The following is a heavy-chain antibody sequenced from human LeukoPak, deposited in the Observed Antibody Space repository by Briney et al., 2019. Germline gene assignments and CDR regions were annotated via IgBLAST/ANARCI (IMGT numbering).Heavy chain of an antibody. V-gene: IGHV3-23*01. CDR1: GFTFSTYA. CDR3: AKDSSRDGYNWNWYFDL. J-gene: IGHJ2*01. CDR2: ISGSGDST. D-gene: IGHD5-24*01. Sequence: GGSLRLSCAASGFTFSTYAMTWVRQAPGKWLEWVSTISGSGDSTYYADSVKGRFTVSRDNSKNTLYLQMNSLRAEDTARYYCAKDSSRDGYNWNWYFDLWGRGTLVTVSS.